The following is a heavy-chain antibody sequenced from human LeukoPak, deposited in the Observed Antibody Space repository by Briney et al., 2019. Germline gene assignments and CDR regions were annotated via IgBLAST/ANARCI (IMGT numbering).Heavy chain of an antibody. CDR2: INSDGSST. Sequence: PGGSLRLSCAASGXTFNSFWMHWVRQAPGKGLVWVSRINSDGSSTTYADSVKGRFTISRDNAKNTLYLQMNSLRAEDTAVYYCARGGRLAAAVSYWGQGNLVTVSS. CDR1: GXTFNSFW. CDR3: ARGGRLAAAVSY. V-gene: IGHV3-74*01. J-gene: IGHJ4*02. D-gene: IGHD6-13*01.